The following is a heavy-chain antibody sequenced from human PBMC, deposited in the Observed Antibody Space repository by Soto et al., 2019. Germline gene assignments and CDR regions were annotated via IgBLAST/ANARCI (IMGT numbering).Heavy chain of an antibody. CDR3: ARAYPRYYDFWSGYQKIWFDP. J-gene: IGHJ5*02. D-gene: IGHD3-3*01. CDR2: INHSGST. Sequence: QVQLQQWGAGLLKPSETLSLTCAVYGGSFSGYYWSWIRKPPGKGLEWIGEINHSGSTNYNPSLKSRVTISVDTSKNQFSLKLSSVTAADTAVYYCARAYPRYYDFWSGYQKIWFDPWGQGTLVTVSS. CDR1: GGSFSGYY. V-gene: IGHV4-34*01.